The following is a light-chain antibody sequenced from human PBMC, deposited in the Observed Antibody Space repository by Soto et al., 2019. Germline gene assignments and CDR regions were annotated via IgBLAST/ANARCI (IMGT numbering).Light chain of an antibody. CDR1: QSVPSTY. J-gene: IGKJ5*01. V-gene: IGKV3-11*01. CDR3: QHRSIWPVS. CDR2: DVS. Sequence: EIVLTQSPGTLSLSPGERATLSCRASQSVPSTYLAWYQQRPGQAPRLLMFDVSNRATGIPARFSGSGSETDFTLTISSLEPEDFGVYYRQHRSIWPVSFGQGTRLEIK.